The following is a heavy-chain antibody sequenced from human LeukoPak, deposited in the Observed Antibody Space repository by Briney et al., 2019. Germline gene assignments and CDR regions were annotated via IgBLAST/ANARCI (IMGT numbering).Heavy chain of an antibody. V-gene: IGHV1-2*02. D-gene: IGHD3-3*01. J-gene: IGHJ6*02. Sequence: VASVKVSCKASGYTFTGYYMHWVRQAPGQGLEWMGWINPNSGGINYAQKFQGRVTMTRDTSISTAYMELSRLRSDDTAVYYCARDGKDFWSGYYDDYYYGMDVWGQGTTVTVSS. CDR2: INPNSGGI. CDR3: ARDGKDFWSGYYDDYYYGMDV. CDR1: GYTFTGYY.